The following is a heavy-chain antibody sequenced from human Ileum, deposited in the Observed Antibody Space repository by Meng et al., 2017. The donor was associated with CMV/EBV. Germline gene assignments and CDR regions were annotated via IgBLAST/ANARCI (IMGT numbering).Heavy chain of an antibody. CDR2: SDHSGNT. CDR1: VLSISSNYW. CDR3: ATVRGGCSRTSCYHEN. Sequence: QVQLQESGPGLVKPSGTLSLTCGVSVLSISSNYWWTWVRQPPGKGLEWIGESDHSGNTYYNPSLKSRVTISVDKSKNLFSLNVNSVTAADTAVYYCATVRGGCSRTSCYHENWGQGTLVTVSS. D-gene: IGHD2-2*01. V-gene: IGHV4-4*02. J-gene: IGHJ4*02.